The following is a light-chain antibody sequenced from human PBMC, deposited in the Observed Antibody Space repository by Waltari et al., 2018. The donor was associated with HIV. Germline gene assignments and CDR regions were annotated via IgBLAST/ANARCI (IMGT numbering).Light chain of an antibody. V-gene: IGLV1-40*01. Sequence: QSVLTQPPSVSGAPGQRVSISCTGSGAGHALQWYQQIAGKAPKLLIFGNNKRPSGVPARFFGSKSGTSASLAITGLQPEDEAHYYCQSFDSSLTGFVFGSGTEVVVL. CDR1: GAGHA. J-gene: IGLJ1*01. CDR2: GNN. CDR3: QSFDSSLTGFV.